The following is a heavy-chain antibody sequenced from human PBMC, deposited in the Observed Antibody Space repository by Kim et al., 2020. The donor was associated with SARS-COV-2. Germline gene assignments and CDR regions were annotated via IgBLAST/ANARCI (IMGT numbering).Heavy chain of an antibody. V-gene: IGHV6-1*01. Sequence: YNDYAVSVKSRITINPDTSKNQFALQLNSVTPEDTAVYYCARDFGAAIGYWGQGTLVTVSS. CDR2: YN. D-gene: IGHD3-3*01. J-gene: IGHJ4*02. CDR3: ARDFGAAIGY.